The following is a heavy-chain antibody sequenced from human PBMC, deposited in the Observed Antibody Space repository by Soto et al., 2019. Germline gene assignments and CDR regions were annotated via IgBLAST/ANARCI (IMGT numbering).Heavy chain of an antibody. V-gene: IGHV4-34*01. D-gene: IGHD2-15*01. Sequence: PSETLSLTCAVYGGSFSCYYWSWIRQPPGKGLEWIGEINHSGSTNYNPSLKSRVTISVDTSKNQFSLKLSSVTAADTAVYYCAREMAVVAATLAFDIWGQGTMVTVSS. J-gene: IGHJ3*02. CDR1: GGSFSCYY. CDR2: INHSGST. CDR3: AREMAVVAATLAFDI.